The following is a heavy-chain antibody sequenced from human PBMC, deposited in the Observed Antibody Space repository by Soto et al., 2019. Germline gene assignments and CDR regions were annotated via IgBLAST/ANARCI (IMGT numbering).Heavy chain of an antibody. CDR3: ARDWSGYSGYDTPFDY. J-gene: IGHJ4*02. V-gene: IGHV3-30-3*01. CDR1: GFTFSSYA. Sequence: LRLSCAASGFTFSSYAMHWVRQAPGKGLEWVAVISYDGSNKYYADSVKGRFTISRDNSKNTLYLQMNSLRAEDTAVYYCARDWSGYSGYDTPFDYWGQGTLVTVSS. D-gene: IGHD5-12*01. CDR2: ISYDGSNK.